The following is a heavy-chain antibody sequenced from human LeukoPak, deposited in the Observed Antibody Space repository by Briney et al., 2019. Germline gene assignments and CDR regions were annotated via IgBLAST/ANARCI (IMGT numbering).Heavy chain of an antibody. V-gene: IGHV3-73*01. D-gene: IGHD1-26*01. Sequence: SGGSLTLSCAASGFTFSGSAIHWVRQSSGKGLEWVGQIDKKDKGYATATAYAAPVKGRFTISRDDSINTAYLQMKSLKTEDTALYYCTRDSGTYNWFDPWGQGTLVTVST. J-gene: IGHJ5*02. CDR3: TRDSGTYNWFDP. CDR2: IDKKDKGYATAT. CDR1: GFTFSGSA.